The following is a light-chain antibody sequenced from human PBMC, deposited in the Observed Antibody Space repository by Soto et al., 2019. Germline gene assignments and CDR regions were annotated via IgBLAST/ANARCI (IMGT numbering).Light chain of an antibody. V-gene: IGKV1-9*01. J-gene: IGKJ2*01. CDR3: QQLNSSPYT. Sequence: DLQLTQSPALLSASVGDRVTITCRASQGISSDLAWYQQKPGKAPKLLIFAASTWQSGVPSRFAGSGSGTEFTLTIYGLQPEDFATYYCQQLNSSPYTFGQGTKLEIK. CDR2: AAS. CDR1: QGISSD.